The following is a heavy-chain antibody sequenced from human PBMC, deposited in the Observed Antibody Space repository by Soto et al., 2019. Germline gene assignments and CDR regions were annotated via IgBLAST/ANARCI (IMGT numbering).Heavy chain of an antibody. J-gene: IGHJ6*02. Sequence: QITLKESGPTLVKPTQTLTLTCTFSGFSLSTSGVGVGWIRQPRGKALEWLALIYWDDDKRYSPSLKSRLTITKDPSKKQVVLTMTNMDPVDTATYFCTHSRCGGDCLQSYSSHYYYGMDVWGQGTTVTVSS. CDR1: GFSLSTSGVG. CDR3: THSRCGGDCLQSYSSHYYYGMDV. CDR2: IYWDDDK. V-gene: IGHV2-5*02. D-gene: IGHD2-21*02.